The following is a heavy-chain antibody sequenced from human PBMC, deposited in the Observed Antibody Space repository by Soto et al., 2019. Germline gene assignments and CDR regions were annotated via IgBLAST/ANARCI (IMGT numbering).Heavy chain of an antibody. J-gene: IGHJ5*02. Sequence: QITLKESGPTLVKPTQTLTLTCTFSGFSLSTSGVGVGWIRQPPGKALEWLALIYWDDDKRYSPSLKSRLTITKVTSKNQVVLTMTNMDPVDTATYYCAHSRIVGARSTWFDPWGQGTLVTVSS. CDR1: GFSLSTSGVG. CDR2: IYWDDDK. CDR3: AHSRIVGARSTWFDP. D-gene: IGHD1-26*01. V-gene: IGHV2-5*02.